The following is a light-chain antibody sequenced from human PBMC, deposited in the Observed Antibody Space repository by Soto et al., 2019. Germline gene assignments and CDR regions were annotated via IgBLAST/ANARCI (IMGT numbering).Light chain of an antibody. Sequence: ETVLTQSPGTLSFSPGDRATLSCRASQSVRSNCLAWLQQKPGQAPSLLISGASTRATGVPDRFSGSGSGTDFTLTISRLEPEDFAVYYCQQYGSSGTFGQGTKVDIK. V-gene: IGKV3-20*01. CDR3: QQYGSSGT. CDR2: GAS. CDR1: QSVRSNC. J-gene: IGKJ1*01.